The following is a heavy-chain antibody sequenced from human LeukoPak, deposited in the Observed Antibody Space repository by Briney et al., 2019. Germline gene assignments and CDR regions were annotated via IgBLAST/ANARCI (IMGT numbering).Heavy chain of an antibody. D-gene: IGHD3-3*01. CDR3: ARAEWSNWYFDL. J-gene: IGHJ2*01. CDR2: IKQDGSEK. Sequence: PGGSLRLSCAVSGFTFSGYSMHWVRQAPGKGLEWVANIKQDGSEKYYVDSVKGRFTLSRDSAKNSLYLQMNSLRAEDTAVYYCARAEWSNWYFDLWGRGTLVTVSS. CDR1: GFTFSGYS. V-gene: IGHV3-7*03.